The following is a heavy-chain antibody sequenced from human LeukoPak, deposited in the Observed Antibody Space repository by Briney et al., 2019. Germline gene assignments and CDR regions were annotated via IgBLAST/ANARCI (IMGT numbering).Heavy chain of an antibody. Sequence: SETLSLTCTVSGGSISSHYWSWIRQPPGKGLEWIGYIYYSGSTNYNPSLESRVTISVDTSKNQFSLKLSSVTAADTAVYYCARVPYCSSTSCSYYFDYWGQGTLVTVSS. CDR3: ARVPYCSSTSCSYYFDY. J-gene: IGHJ4*02. D-gene: IGHD2-2*01. V-gene: IGHV4-59*11. CDR2: IYYSGST. CDR1: GGSISSHY.